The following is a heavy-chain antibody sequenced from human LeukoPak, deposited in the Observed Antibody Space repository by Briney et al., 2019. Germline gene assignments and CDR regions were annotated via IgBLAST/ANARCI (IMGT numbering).Heavy chain of an antibody. J-gene: IGHJ4*02. CDR3: AKGRIAAAGTGDY. CDR1: GFRFSSYA. CDR2: ISGSGVST. D-gene: IGHD6-13*01. V-gene: IGHV3-23*01. Sequence: GGSLRLSCAASGFRFSSYAMSWVRQAPGKGLGWVSAISGSGVSTYYADSVKGRFTISRDNSKNTLYLQMNSLRAEDTAVYYCAKGRIAAAGTGDYWGQGTLVTVSS.